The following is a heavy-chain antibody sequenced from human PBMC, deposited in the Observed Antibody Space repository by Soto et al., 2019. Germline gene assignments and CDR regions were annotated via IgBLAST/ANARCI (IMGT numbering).Heavy chain of an antibody. CDR2: ISWNSGSI. J-gene: IGHJ3*02. V-gene: IGHV3-9*01. Sequence: SLRLSCAASGFTFDDYAMHWVRQAPGKGLEWVSGISWNSGSIGYADSVKGRFTISRDNAKNSLYLQMNSLRAEDTALYYCAKDKGAPGYSSSWYPDAFDIWGQGTMVTVSS. CDR3: AKDKGAPGYSSSWYPDAFDI. CDR1: GFTFDDYA. D-gene: IGHD6-13*01.